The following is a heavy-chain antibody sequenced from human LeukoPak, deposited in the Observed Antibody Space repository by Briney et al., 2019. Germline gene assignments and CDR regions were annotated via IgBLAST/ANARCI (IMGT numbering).Heavy chain of an antibody. D-gene: IGHD3-10*01. J-gene: IGHJ5*02. V-gene: IGHV3-33*06. CDR3: AKLPINSLGSYGSGSYRFDP. CDR2: IWHDGNYK. CDR1: GLTFSNYN. Sequence: PGGSLTLSCVASGLTFSNYNMHWVRQAPGKGLEWVAVIWHDGNYKYYVDSVKGRFTISRDNSKNTLYLQMNSLRAEDTAVYYCAKLPINSLGSYGSGSYRFDPWGQGTLVTVSS.